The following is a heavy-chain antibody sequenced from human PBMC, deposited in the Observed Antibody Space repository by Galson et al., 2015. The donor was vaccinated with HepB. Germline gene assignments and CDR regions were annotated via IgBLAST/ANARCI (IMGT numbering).Heavy chain of an antibody. CDR1: GYIFTSYW. J-gene: IGHJ4*02. CDR3: ARHGGYTIAIDY. Sequence: QSGAEVKKPGQSLKISCQASGYIFTSYWIGWVRQMPGKGLEWMGIIYPDDSDTRYSPSFEGQVSISVDKSTNTSFMQWSSLRASDAAMYYCARHGGYTIAIDYWGQGTLVSVSS. V-gene: IGHV5-51*01. D-gene: IGHD5-12*01. CDR2: IYPDDSDT.